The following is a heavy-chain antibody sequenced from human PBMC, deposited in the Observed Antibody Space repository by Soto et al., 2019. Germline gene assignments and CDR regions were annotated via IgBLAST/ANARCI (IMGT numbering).Heavy chain of an antibody. D-gene: IGHD4-17*01. CDR1: GFTFSTYG. CDR2: ISYDGTNK. J-gene: IGHJ6*02. Sequence: QVQLVESGGGEVQPGRSLTISCAASGFTFSTYGMHWVRQTPGKGLAWVAVISYDGTNKFYSDSVKGRFTISRANFKNTLTMQMNSLRADDTAVYSCAKDLPSDGDYDYYCYGMDFWGLGTRVTVSS. V-gene: IGHV3-30*18. CDR3: AKDLPSDGDYDYYCYGMDF.